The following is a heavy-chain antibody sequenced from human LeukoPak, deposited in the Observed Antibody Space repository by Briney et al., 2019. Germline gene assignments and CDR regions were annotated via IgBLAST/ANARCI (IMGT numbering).Heavy chain of an antibody. CDR3: AKDWYSSSSQYFDY. D-gene: IGHD6-13*01. V-gene: IGHV3-30*18. Sequence: GGSLRLSCAASGFTFSNYGMHWVRQAPGKGLEWVAVISYDGSNKYYADSVKGRFTISRDNSKNTLYLQMSSLRAEDAAVYYCAKDWYSSSSQYFDYWGQGTLVTVSS. CDR1: GFTFSNYG. J-gene: IGHJ4*02. CDR2: ISYDGSNK.